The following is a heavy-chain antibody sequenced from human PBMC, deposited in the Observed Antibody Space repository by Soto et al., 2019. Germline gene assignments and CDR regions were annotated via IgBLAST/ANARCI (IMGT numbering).Heavy chain of an antibody. CDR1: GFTFSSYG. CDR3: AKEAVPGGEYYYDSSGYCLDY. V-gene: IGHV3-30*18. J-gene: IGHJ4*02. Sequence: QVQLVESGGGVVQPGRSLRLSCAASGFTFSSYGMHWVRQAPGKGLEWVAVISYDGSNKYYADSVKGRFTISRDNSKNTLYLQMNSLRAEDTAVYYCAKEAVPGGEYYYDSSGYCLDYWGQGTLVTVSS. D-gene: IGHD3-22*01. CDR2: ISYDGSNK.